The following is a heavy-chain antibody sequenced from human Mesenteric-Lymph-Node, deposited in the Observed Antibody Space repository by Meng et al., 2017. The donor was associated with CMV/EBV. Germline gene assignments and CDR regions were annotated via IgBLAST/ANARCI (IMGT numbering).Heavy chain of an antibody. CDR2: IIPIFGTA. D-gene: IGHD2-8*01. Sequence: SVKVSCKASGGTFSSYAISWVRQAPGQGLEWMGGIIPIFGTANYAQKFQGRVTITTDESTSTAYMELSSLRSEDTAVYYCARDCTNGVCYRGPDSGFDPWGQGTLVTVSS. J-gene: IGHJ5*02. CDR3: ARDCTNGVCYRGPDSGFDP. CDR1: GGTFSSYA. V-gene: IGHV1-69*05.